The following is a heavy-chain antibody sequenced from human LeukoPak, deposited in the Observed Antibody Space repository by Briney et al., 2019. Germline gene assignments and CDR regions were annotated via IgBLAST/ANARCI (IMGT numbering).Heavy chain of an antibody. Sequence: GGSLRLSCAASGFTFSSYGMHWVRQAPGKGLEWVAVIWYDGSNKYYADSVKGRFTISRDNSKNTLYPQMNSLRADDTAVYYCARGRYDSSGYYPNWFDPWGQGTLVTVSS. J-gene: IGHJ5*02. V-gene: IGHV3-33*08. CDR1: GFTFSSYG. D-gene: IGHD3-22*01. CDR3: ARGRYDSSGYYPNWFDP. CDR2: IWYDGSNK.